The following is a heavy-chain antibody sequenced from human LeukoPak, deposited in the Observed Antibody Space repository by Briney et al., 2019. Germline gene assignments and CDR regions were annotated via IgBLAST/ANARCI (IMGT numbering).Heavy chain of an antibody. Sequence: PGGSPRLSCAASGFTFSSYSMNWVRQAPGKGLEWVSSISSSSSYIYYADSVKGRFTISRDNAKNSLYLQMNSLRAEDTAVYYCARDNPIAAADDYWGQGTLVTVSS. CDR1: GFTFSSYS. CDR2: ISSSSSYI. J-gene: IGHJ4*02. CDR3: ARDNPIAAADDY. D-gene: IGHD6-13*01. V-gene: IGHV3-21*01.